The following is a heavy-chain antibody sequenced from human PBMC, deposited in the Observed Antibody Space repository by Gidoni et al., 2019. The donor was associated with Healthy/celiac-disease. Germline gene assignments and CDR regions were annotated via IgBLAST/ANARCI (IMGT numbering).Heavy chain of an antibody. Sequence: EVQLVQSGAEVKKPGESLKISCKGSGYSFTSYWFGWVRQMPGKGLEWMGIIYPGDSDTRYSPSFQGQVTISADKSISTAYLQWSSLKASDTAMYYCARRHRITMVRGDRTCYFDYWGQGTLVTVSS. CDR2: IYPGDSDT. CDR3: ARRHRITMVRGDRTCYFDY. J-gene: IGHJ4*02. CDR1: GYSFTSYW. V-gene: IGHV5-51*01. D-gene: IGHD3-10*01.